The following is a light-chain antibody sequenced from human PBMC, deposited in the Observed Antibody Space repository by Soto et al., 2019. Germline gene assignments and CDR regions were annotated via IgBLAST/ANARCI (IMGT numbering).Light chain of an antibody. CDR3: QQYGEWPPT. J-gene: IGKJ4*01. CDR1: QSVGNN. V-gene: IGKV3-15*01. CDR2: ATS. Sequence: EIVVTQSPATLSVSPGERATLSCRASQSVGNNFAWYQQKPGQAPRLLIFATSTRPTGVPARFSGSGSGPEFTPTFSSLKSEDFAVYYFQQYGEWPPTFGGGAKVEIE.